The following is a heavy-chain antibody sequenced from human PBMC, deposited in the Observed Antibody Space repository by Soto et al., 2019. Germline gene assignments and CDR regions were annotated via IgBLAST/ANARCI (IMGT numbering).Heavy chain of an antibody. CDR2: INHSGST. Sequence: PSETLSLTCAVYGGSFSGYYWSWIRQPPGKGLEWIGEINHSGSTNYNPSLKSRVTISVDTSKNQFSLKLSSVTAADTAVYYCAIVLDDYYYYGMDVWGQGITVTVSS. CDR3: AIVLDDYYYYGMDV. J-gene: IGHJ6*02. CDR1: GGSFSGYY. V-gene: IGHV4-34*01.